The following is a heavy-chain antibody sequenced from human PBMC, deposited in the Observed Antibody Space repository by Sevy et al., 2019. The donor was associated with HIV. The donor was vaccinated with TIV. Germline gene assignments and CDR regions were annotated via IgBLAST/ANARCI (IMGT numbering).Heavy chain of an antibody. CDR1: GCSIASGYHT. V-gene: IGHV4-30-2*01. CDR2: VIHSGGT. D-gene: IGHD3-22*01. Sequence: SETLSRTCTVSGCSIASGYHTWTWIRQPPGQALEWIGYVIHSGGTFYKPYLSSRVTISVDTSQNSFSLNLSSVTAADTAVSYCAREVVFQGYFDYWGQGILVTVSS. J-gene: IGHJ4*02. CDR3: AREVVFQGYFDY.